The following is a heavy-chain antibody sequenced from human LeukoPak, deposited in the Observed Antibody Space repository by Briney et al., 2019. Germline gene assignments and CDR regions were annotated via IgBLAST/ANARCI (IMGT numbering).Heavy chain of an antibody. Sequence: ASVKVSCKASGYTFTGYYMHWVRQAPGQGLEWMGWINPNSGGTNYAQKFQGRVTMTRDTSISTAYMELSRLRSDDTAVYYCARVGSPTLLWFGEGPFDYWGQGTLVTVSS. V-gene: IGHV1-2*02. CDR1: GYTFTGYY. CDR2: INPNSGGT. D-gene: IGHD3-10*01. CDR3: ARVGSPTLLWFGEGPFDY. J-gene: IGHJ4*02.